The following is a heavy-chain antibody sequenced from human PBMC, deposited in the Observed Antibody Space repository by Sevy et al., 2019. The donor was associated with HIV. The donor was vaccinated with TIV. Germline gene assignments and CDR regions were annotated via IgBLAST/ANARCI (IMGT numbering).Heavy chain of an antibody. CDR1: GGTFSSYA. Sequence: ASVKVSCKASGGTFSSYAISWVRQAPGQGLEWMGGIIPIFGTANYAQKFQGRVTITADESTSTAYMELSSLRSEDTAVYYRARGDTAMVMGWVIDYWGQGTLVTVSS. V-gene: IGHV1-69*13. CDR2: IIPIFGTA. D-gene: IGHD5-18*01. CDR3: ARGDTAMVMGWVIDY. J-gene: IGHJ4*02.